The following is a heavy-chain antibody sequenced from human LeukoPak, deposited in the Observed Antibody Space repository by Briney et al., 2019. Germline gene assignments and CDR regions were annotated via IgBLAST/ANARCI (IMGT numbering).Heavy chain of an antibody. J-gene: IGHJ4*02. D-gene: IGHD2-15*01. V-gene: IGHV3-30-3*01. CDR1: GFTFSSYA. CDR3: ARSIVVVVAARLDC. CDR2: ISNDGSNK. Sequence: PGGSLRLSCAASGFTFSSYAIHWVRQAPGKGLGWVALISNDGSNKYYADSVKGRFTISRDNSKNTLFLQMNSLRPEDTAVYYCARSIVVVVAARLDCWGQGTLVTVSS.